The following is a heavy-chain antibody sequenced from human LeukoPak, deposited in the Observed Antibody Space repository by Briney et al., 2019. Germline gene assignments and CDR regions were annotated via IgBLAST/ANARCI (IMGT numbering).Heavy chain of an antibody. J-gene: IGHJ3*02. CDR3: ARESKGEEYYYDSSGYPQHTVRDAFDI. CDR2: IYYSGST. D-gene: IGHD3-22*01. Sequence: SETLSLTCTVSGGSISSYYWSWIRQPPGKGLEWIGYIYYSGSTNYNPSLKSRVTISVDTSKNQFSLKLSSVTAADTAVYYCARESKGEEYYYDSSGYPQHTVRDAFDIWGQGTMVTVSS. V-gene: IGHV4-59*01. CDR1: GGSISSYY.